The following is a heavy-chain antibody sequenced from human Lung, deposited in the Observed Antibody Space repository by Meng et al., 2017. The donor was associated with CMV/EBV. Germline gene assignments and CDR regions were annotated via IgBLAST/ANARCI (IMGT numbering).Heavy chain of an antibody. Sequence: VQLQEAGTGLVKPSGTLSLTCAVSGGSISSSNWWSWVPQPPGKGLEWIGEIYHSGSTNYNPSLKSRVTISVDKSKNQFSLKLSSVTAADTAVYYCASFPPPGKQWLVTDYWGQGTLVTVSS. D-gene: IGHD6-19*01. CDR2: IYHSGST. V-gene: IGHV4-4*02. CDR3: ASFPPPGKQWLVTDY. J-gene: IGHJ4*02. CDR1: GGSISSSNW.